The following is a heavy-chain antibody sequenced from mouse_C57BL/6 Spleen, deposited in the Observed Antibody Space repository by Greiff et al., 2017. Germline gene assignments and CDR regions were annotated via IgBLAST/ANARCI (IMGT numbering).Heavy chain of an antibody. CDR3: ARSEAHFDY. CDR2: ISDGGSYT. Sequence: EVQLVESGGGLVKPGGSLKLSCAASGFTFSSYAMSWVRQTPEKRLEWVATISDGGSYTYYPDNVKGRFTISRDNAKNNLYLQMSHLKSEDTAMYYCARSEAHFDYWGQGTTLTVSS. CDR1: GFTFSSYA. J-gene: IGHJ2*01. V-gene: IGHV5-4*01.